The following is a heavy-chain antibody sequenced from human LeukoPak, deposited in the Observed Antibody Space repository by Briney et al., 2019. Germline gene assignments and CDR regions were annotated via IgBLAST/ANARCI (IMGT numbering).Heavy chain of an antibody. Sequence: GGSLRLSCEASGFIFGAYAMNWVRQAPGKGLQWVSVISDSGGSTDYADSVKGRFTISRDNSKKTLSLQLDSLRVDATAVYYCARGTTTRYFDYWGQGTLVTVSS. CDR1: GFIFGAYA. J-gene: IGHJ4*02. CDR3: ARGTTTRYFDY. CDR2: ISDSGGST. D-gene: IGHD1-26*01. V-gene: IGHV3-23*01.